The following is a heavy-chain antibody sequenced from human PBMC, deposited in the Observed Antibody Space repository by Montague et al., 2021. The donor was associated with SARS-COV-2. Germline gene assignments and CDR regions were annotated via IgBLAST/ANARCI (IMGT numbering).Heavy chain of an antibody. CDR1: GFSLSTSGVG. J-gene: IGHJ5*02. CDR2: IYWDDDK. V-gene: IGHV2-5*02. CDR3: AHRPSITAAGTFRFDP. Sequence: PALVKPTQTLTLTCTFSGFSLSTSGVGVGWIRQPPGKALEWLALIYWDDDKRYSPSLKRRLAITKDTSKNQVVLTMTNMDPVDTATSDCAHRPSITAAGTFRFDPWGQGTLVTVSS. D-gene: IGHD6-13*01.